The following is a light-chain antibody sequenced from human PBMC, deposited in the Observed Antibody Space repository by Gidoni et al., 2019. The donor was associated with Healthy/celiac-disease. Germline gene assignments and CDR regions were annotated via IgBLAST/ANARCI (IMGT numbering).Light chain of an antibody. Sequence: EIVLTQSPATLSLSPGERATLPCRASQSVSSYLAWYQQKPGQAPRLLLYDASNSATGIPARFSGSGSGTDFTLTISSLEPEDFAVYYCQQRSNWAITFGQGTRLEIK. CDR1: QSVSSY. CDR3: QQRSNWAIT. CDR2: DAS. J-gene: IGKJ5*01. V-gene: IGKV3-11*01.